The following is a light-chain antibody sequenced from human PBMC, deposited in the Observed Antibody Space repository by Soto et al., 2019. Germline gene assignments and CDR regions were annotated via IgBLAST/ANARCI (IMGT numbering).Light chain of an antibody. J-gene: IGKJ1*01. Sequence: DIQMTQSPSSLSASVGDRVTITCRASQGIRNDLAWYQQKPGKAPKRLIYAATSLQSGVPSRISGSGSGTEFTLTVSSMQPEDSATYYCLHHNNYPPATFGRGTKVEIK. V-gene: IGKV1-17*01. CDR3: LHHNNYPPAT. CDR1: QGIRND. CDR2: AAT.